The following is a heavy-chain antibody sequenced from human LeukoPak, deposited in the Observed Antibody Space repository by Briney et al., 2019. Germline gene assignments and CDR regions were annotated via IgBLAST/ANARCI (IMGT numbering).Heavy chain of an antibody. CDR2: INPNSGGT. CDR3: ARIRGTRGNAFDI. CDR1: GYTFTGYY. V-gene: IGHV1-2*02. Sequence: ASVKVSCKASGYTFTGYYMHWVRQAPGQGLEWMGWINPNSGGTNYAQKFQGRVTMTRDTSISTAYMELSRLRSDDTAVYYCARIRGTRGNAFDIWGQGTMVTVSS. J-gene: IGHJ3*02. D-gene: IGHD3-10*01.